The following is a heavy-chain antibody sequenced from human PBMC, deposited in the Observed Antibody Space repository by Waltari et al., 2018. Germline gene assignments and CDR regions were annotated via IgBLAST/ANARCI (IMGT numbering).Heavy chain of an antibody. CDR1: GYTLTELS. J-gene: IGHJ6*02. D-gene: IGHD3-16*01. CDR3: ATRALDLGELFPYYGMDV. V-gene: IGHV1-24*01. Sequence: QVQLVQSGAEVKKPGASVKVSCKVSGYTLTELSMHWVRQAPGKGLEWMGGFDPEDGETIYAQKVQGRVTMTEDTSTDTAYMELSSLRSEDTAVYYCATRALDLGELFPYYGMDVWGQGTTVTVSS. CDR2: FDPEDGET.